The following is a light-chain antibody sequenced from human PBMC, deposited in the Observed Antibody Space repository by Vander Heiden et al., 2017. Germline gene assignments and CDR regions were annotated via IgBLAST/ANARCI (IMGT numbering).Light chain of an antibody. Sequence: DIQMTQSPSSLSASVGDRVTITCQASQDITNHLNWYQQKPGKAPKLLIYDASNLETGVPSRVSGSGSGTDFTFTINSLQPEDIATYYCQQYDSFPFTFGPGTKVDIK. V-gene: IGKV1-33*01. CDR2: DAS. J-gene: IGKJ3*01. CDR1: QDITNH. CDR3: QQYDSFPFT.